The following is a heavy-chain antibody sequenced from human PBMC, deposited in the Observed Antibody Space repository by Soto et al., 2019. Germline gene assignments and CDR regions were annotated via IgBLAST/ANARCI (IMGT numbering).Heavy chain of an antibody. Sequence: ASVKVSCKASGYTFTSYDINWVRQATGQGLEWMGWMNPNSGNTGYAQKFQGRVTMTRNTSISTAYMELSSLRSEDTAVYYCARYDPAEYSGGSCSIMGDAFDIWGQGTMVTVSS. J-gene: IGHJ3*02. V-gene: IGHV1-8*01. CDR3: ARYDPAEYSGGSCSIMGDAFDI. CDR1: GYTFTSYD. CDR2: MNPNSGNT. D-gene: IGHD2-15*01.